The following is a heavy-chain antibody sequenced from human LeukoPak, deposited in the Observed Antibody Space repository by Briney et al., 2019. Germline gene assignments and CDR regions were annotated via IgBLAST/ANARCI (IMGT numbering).Heavy chain of an antibody. CDR3: ARGILYYDILTGYLLYYFDY. CDR1: GGSFSGYY. CDR2: INHSGST. Sequence: SETLSLTCAVYGGSFSGYYWSWIRQPPGKGLEWIGEINHSGSTNYNPSLKSRVTISVDTSKNQFSLKLSSVTAADTAVYYCARGILYYDILTGYLLYYFDYWGQGTLVTVSS. D-gene: IGHD3-9*01. J-gene: IGHJ4*02. V-gene: IGHV4-34*01.